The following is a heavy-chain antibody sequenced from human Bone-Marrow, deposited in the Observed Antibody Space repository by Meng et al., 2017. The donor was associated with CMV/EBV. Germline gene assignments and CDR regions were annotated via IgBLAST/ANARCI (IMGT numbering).Heavy chain of an antibody. CDR1: GGSFSGYY. Sequence: SQTLSLTCAVYGGSFSGYYWSWIRQPPGKGLEWIGEINHSGSTNYNPSLKSRVTISVDTSKNQFSLKLSSVTAADTAVYYCARGLVSGAKATFFDYWGRGTLVTVSS. V-gene: IGHV4-34*01. J-gene: IGHJ4*02. D-gene: IGHD3-10*01. CDR3: ARGLVSGAKATFFDY. CDR2: INHSGST.